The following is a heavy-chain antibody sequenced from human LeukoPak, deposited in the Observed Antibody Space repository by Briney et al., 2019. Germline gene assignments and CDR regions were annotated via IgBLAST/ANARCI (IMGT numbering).Heavy chain of an antibody. D-gene: IGHD3-16*01. J-gene: IGHJ4*02. CDR3: ARSRGLEGGEDYFDY. V-gene: IGHV3-23*01. CDR1: GFTFSSYT. CDR2: ISASGGST. Sequence: SGGSLRLSCAASGFTFSSYTMSWVRQAPGKGLEWVSAISASGGSTYYAVSVQGRFTISRDNSKNTLYLQMNSLRAEDTAVYYCARSRGLEGGEDYFDYWGQGTLVTVSS.